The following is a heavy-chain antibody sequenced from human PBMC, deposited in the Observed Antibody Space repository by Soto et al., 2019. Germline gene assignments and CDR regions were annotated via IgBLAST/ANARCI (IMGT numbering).Heavy chain of an antibody. CDR3: ARGSSFKGDFDI. CDR1: GGSVISSSW. J-gene: IGHJ3*02. D-gene: IGHD2-21*01. CDR2: IYHAGSP. Sequence: SETLSLTCGVSGGSVISSSWWTWVSQSPVKGLEWLGEIYHAGSPNYTPSFQSRISISLDKSKNSFSLRLTSVTAADAAIYYCARGSSFKGDFDIWGQGTTVTVSS. V-gene: IGHV4-4*02.